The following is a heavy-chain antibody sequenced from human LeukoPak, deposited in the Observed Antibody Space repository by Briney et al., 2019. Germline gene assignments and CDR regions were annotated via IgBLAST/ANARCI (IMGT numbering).Heavy chain of an antibody. CDR2: IKSKTDGGTT. D-gene: IGHD2-21*01. V-gene: IGHV3-15*01. CDR1: GFTFSNAW. Sequence: GGSLRLSRAASGFTFSNAWMSWVRQAPGKGLEWVGRIKSKTDGGTTDYAAPVKGRFTISRDDSKNTLYLQMNSLKTEDTAVYYCTTVSEFAYYYYYMDVWGKGTTVTVSS. CDR3: TTVSEFAYYYYYMDV. J-gene: IGHJ6*03.